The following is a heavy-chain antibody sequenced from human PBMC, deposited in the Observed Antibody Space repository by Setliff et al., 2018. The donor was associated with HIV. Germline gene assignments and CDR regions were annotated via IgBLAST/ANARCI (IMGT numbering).Heavy chain of an antibody. CDR3: VRGVTRDISGYYRDEYFQH. D-gene: IGHD3-22*01. V-gene: IGHV1-18*01. CDR1: GYRFNTYG. J-gene: IGHJ1*01. Sequence: GASVKVSCKASGYRFNTYGISWVRQAPGQGLEWMGWISPYNGDTRFAQSLQGRVTLTTDTSTNTAYMEMRTLRSDDTAVYYCVRGVTRDISGYYRDEYFQHWGQGTPVT. CDR2: ISPYNGDT.